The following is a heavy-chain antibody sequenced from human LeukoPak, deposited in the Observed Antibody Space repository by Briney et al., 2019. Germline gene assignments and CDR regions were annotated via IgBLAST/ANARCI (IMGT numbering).Heavy chain of an antibody. Sequence: ASVTVSCTASGYTFTSYYMHWVRQAPGQGVEWVGVINLSSGRTIYTQTLQGRVTINRNSSTSKVYIELSRRRSEDRAVYYLARDRASYYDSSGPYYYMYVWGKGTTVTVSS. J-gene: IGHJ6*03. CDR3: ARDRASYYDSSGPYYYMYV. CDR1: GYTFTSYY. D-gene: IGHD3-22*01. CDR2: INLSSGRT. V-gene: IGHV1-46*01.